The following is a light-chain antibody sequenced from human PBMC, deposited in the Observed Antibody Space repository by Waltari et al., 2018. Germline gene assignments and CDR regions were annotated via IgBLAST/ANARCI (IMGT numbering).Light chain of an antibody. CDR3: SSYTSSSTRV. CDR1: SSAVGGYNY. V-gene: IGLV2-14*01. J-gene: IGLJ3*02. Sequence: QSALPQPASVSGSPGQSITISCTGTSSAVGGYNYIPWYQQHPGKAPKLMIYEVSNRPSGVSNRFSGSKSGNTASLTISGLQAEDEADYYCSSYTSSSTRVFGGGTKLTVL. CDR2: EVS.